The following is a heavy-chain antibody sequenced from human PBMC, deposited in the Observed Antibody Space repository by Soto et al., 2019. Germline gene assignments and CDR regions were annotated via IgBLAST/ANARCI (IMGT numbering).Heavy chain of an antibody. CDR3: ARDEDILTGYSLFDY. Sequence: ASVKVSCKASGCTFTSYGISWVRQAPGQGLEWMGWISAYNGNTNYAQKLQGRVTMTTDTSTSTAYMELRSLRSDDTAVYYCARDEDILTGYSLFDYWGQRTLVTVSS. CDR2: ISAYNGNT. CDR1: GCTFTSYG. J-gene: IGHJ4*02. V-gene: IGHV1-18*01. D-gene: IGHD3-9*01.